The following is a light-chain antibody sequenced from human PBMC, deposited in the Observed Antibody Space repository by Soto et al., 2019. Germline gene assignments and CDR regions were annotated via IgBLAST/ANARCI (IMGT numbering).Light chain of an antibody. V-gene: IGLV1-44*01. CDR3: AAWDDSLNRPL. Sequence: QSVLTQPPSASGTPGQRVTISCSGSSSNIGRNTVDWYQHLPGTAPKLLIYSNDQRPSGVPDRFSGSKSGTSASLAISGLQSEDDSDDYCAAWDDSLNRPLLGTGPKVT. J-gene: IGLJ1*01. CDR1: SSNIGRNT. CDR2: SND.